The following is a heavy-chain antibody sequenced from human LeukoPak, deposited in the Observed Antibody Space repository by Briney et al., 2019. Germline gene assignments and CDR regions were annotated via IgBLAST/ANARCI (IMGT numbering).Heavy chain of an antibody. D-gene: IGHD5-18*01. V-gene: IGHV3-30*02. CDR3: AKEKIQLNPFDY. J-gene: IGHJ4*02. CDR2: IRYDGSNK. Sequence: PGGSLRLSCAASGFTFSSYGMHWIRQAPGKGLEWVAFIRYDGSNKYYADSVKGRFTISRDNSKNTLYLQMNSLRAEDTAVYYCAKEKIQLNPFDYWGQGTLVTVSS. CDR1: GFTFSSYG.